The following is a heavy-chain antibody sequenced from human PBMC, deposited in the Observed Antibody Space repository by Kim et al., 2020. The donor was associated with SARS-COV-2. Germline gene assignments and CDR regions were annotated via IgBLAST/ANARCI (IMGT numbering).Heavy chain of an antibody. Sequence: NPSLKSRVTISVDTSKNQFSLKLSSVTAADTAVYYCASSSGGNPGGWFDPWGQGTLVTVSS. D-gene: IGHD2-15*01. CDR3: ASSSGGNPGGWFDP. V-gene: IGHV4-31*02. J-gene: IGHJ5*02.